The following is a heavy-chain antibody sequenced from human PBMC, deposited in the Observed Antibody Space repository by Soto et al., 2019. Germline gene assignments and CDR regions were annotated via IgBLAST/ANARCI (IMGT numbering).Heavy chain of an antibody. Sequence: PGGSLSLPYAAAGFHFSNGSTTWARQAPGKGLEWVGRIKSKTDGSHTTYADSVKGRFTISRDNAKNTLYLQMNSLRVEDTAVYYCVRDDIGLGIDYWCLGTLVTVSS. CDR3: VRDDIGLGIDY. V-gene: IGHV3-74*01. CDR1: GFHFSNGS. CDR2: IKSKTDGSHT. D-gene: IGHD1-26*01. J-gene: IGHJ4*02.